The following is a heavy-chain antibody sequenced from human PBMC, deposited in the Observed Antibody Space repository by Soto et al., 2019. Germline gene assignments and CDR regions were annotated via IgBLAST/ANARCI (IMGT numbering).Heavy chain of an antibody. CDR3: ARDPGYCTNGVCPIFDF. D-gene: IGHD2-8*01. CDR2: INHTGYI. Sequence: SETLSLTCAVSGGSFRGFYWTWIRQRPGKGLEWIGEINHTGYINYRPSLKSRVTMSLDSSRNQFSLNLSSVTAADTAVYFCARDPGYCTNGVCPIFDFWGQGLLVTVSS. CDR1: GGSFRGFY. J-gene: IGHJ4*02. V-gene: IGHV4-34*01.